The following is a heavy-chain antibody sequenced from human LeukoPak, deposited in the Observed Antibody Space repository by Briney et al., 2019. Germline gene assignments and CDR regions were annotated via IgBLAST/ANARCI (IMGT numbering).Heavy chain of an antibody. CDR2: IYYSGST. D-gene: IGHD1-26*01. CDR3: ARIIVGATRSHYMDA. J-gene: IGHJ6*03. CDR1: GGSISSYY. Sequence: PSETLSLTCTVSGGSISSYYWSCIRQPPGKGLEWIGYIYYSGSTNYNPSLKSRVTISVDTSKNQFSLKLSSVTAADTAVYYCARIIVGATRSHYMDAWGKGTTVTVSS. V-gene: IGHV4-59*08.